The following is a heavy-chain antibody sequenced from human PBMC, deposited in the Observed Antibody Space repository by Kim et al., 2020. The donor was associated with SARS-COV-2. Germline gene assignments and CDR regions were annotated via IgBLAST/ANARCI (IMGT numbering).Heavy chain of an antibody. CDR3: ATDVIVGAHGSGAFDI. V-gene: IGHV1-24*01. D-gene: IGHD1-26*01. CDR2: FDPEDGET. Sequence: ASVKVSCKVSGYTLTELSMHWVRQAPGKGLEWMGGFDPEDGETIYAQKFQGRVTMTEDTSTDTAYMELSSLRSEDTAVYYCATDVIVGAHGSGAFDIWGQGTMVTVSS. CDR1: GYTLTELS. J-gene: IGHJ3*02.